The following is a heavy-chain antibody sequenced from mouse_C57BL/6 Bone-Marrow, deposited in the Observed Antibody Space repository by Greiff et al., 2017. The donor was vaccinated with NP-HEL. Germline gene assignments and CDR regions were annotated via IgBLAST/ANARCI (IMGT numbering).Heavy chain of an antibody. V-gene: IGHV3-6*01. CDR1: GYSITSGYY. Sequence: VQLKESGPGLVKPSQSLSLTCSVTGYSITSGYYWNWIRQFPGNKLEWMGYISYDGSNNYNPSLKNRISITRDTSKNQFFLKLNSVTTEDTATYYCARDRRDGFAYWGQGTLVTVSA. J-gene: IGHJ3*01. CDR3: ARDRRDGFAY. CDR2: ISYDGSN.